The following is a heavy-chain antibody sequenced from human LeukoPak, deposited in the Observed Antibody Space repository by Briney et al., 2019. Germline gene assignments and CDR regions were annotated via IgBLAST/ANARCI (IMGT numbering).Heavy chain of an antibody. Sequence: GGSLRLSCAVSGFTFDDYAMHWVRQAPGKGREWVSLINWDGGSTSYADSVKGRFTISRDNSKNSVYLKMNRLRVEDTALYYCTKGPRYNNFWSGYYDYWGQGTLVTVSS. CDR1: GFTFDDYA. V-gene: IGHV3-43D*03. CDR2: INWDGGST. CDR3: TKGPRYNNFWSGYYDY. D-gene: IGHD3-3*01. J-gene: IGHJ4*02.